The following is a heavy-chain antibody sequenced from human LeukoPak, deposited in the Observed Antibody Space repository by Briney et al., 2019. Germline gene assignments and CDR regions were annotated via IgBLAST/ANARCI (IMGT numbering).Heavy chain of an antibody. CDR1: GGSISSSSYY. CDR3: ARLPRGYSYGYYYYYGMDV. J-gene: IGHJ6*02. CDR2: IYYSGST. Sequence: SETLSLTCTVSGGSISSSSYYWGRIRQPPGKGLEWIGSIYYSGSTYYNPSLKSRVTISVDTSKNQFSLKLSSVTAADTAVYYCARLPRGYSYGYYYYYGMDVWGQGTTVTVSS. D-gene: IGHD5-18*01. V-gene: IGHV4-39*01.